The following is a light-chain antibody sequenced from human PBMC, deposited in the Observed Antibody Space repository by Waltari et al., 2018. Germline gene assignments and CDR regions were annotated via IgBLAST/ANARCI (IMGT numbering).Light chain of an antibody. Sequence: EIVMTQSPATLSVSPGESATLSCRASQSVSSNSAWYQQKPGQAPRLLIYHASTRATGIPARFSGSGSGTEFTLTISSLQSEDFAVYYCHHYYNWPMTFDQGTRLEIK. CDR2: HAS. CDR3: HHYYNWPMT. J-gene: IGKJ5*01. CDR1: QSVSSN. V-gene: IGKV3-15*01.